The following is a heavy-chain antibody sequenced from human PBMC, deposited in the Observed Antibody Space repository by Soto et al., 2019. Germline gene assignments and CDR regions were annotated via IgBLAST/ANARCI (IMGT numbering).Heavy chain of an antibody. CDR2: IYYSGST. Sequence: LSLTCTVSGGSISSSSYYWGWTRQPPGKGLEWIGSIYYSGSTYYNPSLKSRVTISVDTSKNQFSLKLSSVTAADTAVYYCARRGYDYVWGSYRPDAFDIWGQGTMVTISS. CDR1: GGSISSSSYY. J-gene: IGHJ3*02. D-gene: IGHD3-16*02. V-gene: IGHV4-39*01. CDR3: ARRGYDYVWGSYRPDAFDI.